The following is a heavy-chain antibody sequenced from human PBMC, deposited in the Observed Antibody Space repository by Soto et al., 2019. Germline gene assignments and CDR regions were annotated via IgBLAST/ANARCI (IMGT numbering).Heavy chain of an antibody. J-gene: IGHJ4*02. CDR3: AVGLRGHDYARYYFDY. V-gene: IGHV4-39*01. D-gene: IGHD4-17*01. CDR1: GGSISSSSYY. Sequence: QLQLQESGPGLVKPSETLSLTCTVSGGSISSSSYYWGWIRQPPGKGLEWIGSIYYSGSTYYNPSLKRRVIIPVDTSKNQLSRKLSSVTAADTAVYYSAVGLRGHDYARYYFDYWGQGTLVTVSS. CDR2: IYYSGST.